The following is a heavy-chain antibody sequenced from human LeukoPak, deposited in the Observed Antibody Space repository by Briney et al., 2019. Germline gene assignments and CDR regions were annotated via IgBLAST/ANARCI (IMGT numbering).Heavy chain of an antibody. V-gene: IGHV3-11*01. Sequence: GGSLRLSCAASGFTFSDFYMTWIRQAPGKGLEWVSYISNRGSTIHYADSVRGRFTISRDNAKKSLYLQMNSLRAEDTAVYYCARSADRSGYFREITLYYFDYWGQGTLVTVSS. CDR3: ARSADRSGYFREITLYYFDY. D-gene: IGHD3-22*01. CDR1: GFTFSDFY. J-gene: IGHJ4*02. CDR2: ISNRGSTI.